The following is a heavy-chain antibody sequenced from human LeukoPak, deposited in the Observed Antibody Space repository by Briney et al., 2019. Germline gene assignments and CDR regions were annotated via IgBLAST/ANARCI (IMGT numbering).Heavy chain of an antibody. CDR3: ARLDGYCSGGSCYSPRALDY. V-gene: IGHV3-33*01. J-gene: IGHJ4*02. Sequence: GGSLRLSCAASGFTFSSYGMHWVRQAPGKGLEWVAVIWYDGSNKYYADSVKGRFTISRDNAKNSLHLQMNSLRAEDTAVYYCARLDGYCSGGSCYSPRALDYWGQGTLVTVSS. D-gene: IGHD2-15*01. CDR1: GFTFSSYG. CDR2: IWYDGSNK.